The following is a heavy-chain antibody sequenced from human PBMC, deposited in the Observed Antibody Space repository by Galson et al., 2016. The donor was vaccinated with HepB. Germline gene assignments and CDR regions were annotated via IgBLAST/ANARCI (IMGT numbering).Heavy chain of an antibody. CDR3: AKHIYYYQTTDTEGGDY. Sequence: SLRLSCAASGFTFNSYWMHWVRQAPGKGLEWVSDISDTGSHTYYAGSVKGRFTISRDNSKNTLYLQMNSLRAEDSAIYYCAKHIYYYQTTDTEGGDYWGQGALVTVSS. D-gene: IGHD3-22*01. J-gene: IGHJ4*02. CDR1: GFTFNSYW. V-gene: IGHV3-23*01. CDR2: ISDTGSHT.